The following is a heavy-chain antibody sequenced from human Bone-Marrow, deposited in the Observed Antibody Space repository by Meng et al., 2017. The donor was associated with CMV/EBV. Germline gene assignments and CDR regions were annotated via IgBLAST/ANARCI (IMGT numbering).Heavy chain of an antibody. CDR1: GFTFSDHY. CDR3: ARVLVVRGKGLYGMDV. CDR2: TRNKANSYTT. J-gene: IGHJ6*02. V-gene: IGHV3-72*01. D-gene: IGHD3-10*01. Sequence: LSLTCAASGFTFSDHYMDWVRQAPGKGLEWVGRTRNKANSYTTEYAASVKGRFTISRDDSKNSLYLQMNSLKTEDTAVYYCARVLVVRGKGLYGMDVWGQGTTVTVSS.